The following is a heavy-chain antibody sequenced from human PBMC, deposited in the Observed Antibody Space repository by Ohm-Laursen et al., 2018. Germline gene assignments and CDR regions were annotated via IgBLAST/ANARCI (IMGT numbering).Heavy chain of an antibody. CDR1: GASINSHH. Sequence: SETLSLTCTVSGASINSHHWSFIRQPPGKGLEWTTFVYYSGSTYYNPSLKSRVSMSVDTSNNQFSLQLRYVTAADTAVYYCASSGSPSRAWYSFDSWGQGTLVTVSS. CDR3: ASSGSPSRAWYSFDS. CDR2: VYYSGST. J-gene: IGHJ4*02. V-gene: IGHV4-59*11. D-gene: IGHD6-13*01.